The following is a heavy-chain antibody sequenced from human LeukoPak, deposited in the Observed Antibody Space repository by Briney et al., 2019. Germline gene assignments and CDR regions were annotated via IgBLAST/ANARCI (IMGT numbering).Heavy chain of an antibody. CDR2: ISSSGSTI. J-gene: IGHJ4*02. CDR1: GFTFSSYE. Sequence: GGSLRLSCAASGFTFSSYEMNWVRQAPGKGLGWVSYISSSGSTIYYADSVKGRFNISRDNAKNSLYLQMNSLGAEDTAVYYCASLVGATVLDYWGQGTLVTVSS. CDR3: ASLVGATVLDY. V-gene: IGHV3-48*03. D-gene: IGHD1-26*01.